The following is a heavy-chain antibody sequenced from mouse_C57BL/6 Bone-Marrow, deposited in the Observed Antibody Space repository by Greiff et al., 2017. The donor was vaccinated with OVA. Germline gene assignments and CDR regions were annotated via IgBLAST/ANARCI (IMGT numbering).Heavy chain of an antibody. CDR3: ARSPFTTVVATDFDY. J-gene: IGHJ2*01. V-gene: IGHV1-64*01. CDR2: IHPNSGST. D-gene: IGHD1-1*01. Sequence: QVQLQQSGAELVKPGASVKLSCKASGYTFTSYWMHWVKQRPGQGLEWIGMIHPNSGSTNYNEKFKSKATLTVDKSSSTAYMQLSSLTSEDSAVYYCARSPFTTVVATDFDYWGQGTTLTVSS. CDR1: GYTFTSYW.